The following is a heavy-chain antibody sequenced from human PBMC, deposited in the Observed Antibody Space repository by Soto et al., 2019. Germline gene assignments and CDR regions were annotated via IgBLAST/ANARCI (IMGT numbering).Heavy chain of an antibody. D-gene: IGHD2-15*01. CDR2: ISSSSSYI. J-gene: IGHJ4*02. CDR1: GFTFSSYS. CDR3: ARDELEYCSGGSCYSGY. V-gene: IGHV3-21*01. Sequence: GGSLRLSCAASGFTFSSYSMNWVRQAPGKGLEWVSSISSSSSYIYYADSVKGRLTICRDNAKNALYLQMNSLRAEDTAVYYCARDELEYCSGGSCYSGYWGQGTLVTVSS.